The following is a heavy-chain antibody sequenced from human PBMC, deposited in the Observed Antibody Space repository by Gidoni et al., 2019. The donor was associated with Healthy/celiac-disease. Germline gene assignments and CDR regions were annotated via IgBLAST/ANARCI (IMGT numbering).Heavy chain of an antibody. CDR3: ARGALMVRGPGDWFDP. V-gene: IGHV4-31*03. Sequence: QVQLQESGPGLVKPSQTLSLTCTVSGGSIRSGGYYWRWIRQHPGKGLGWIGYIYYSGSTYYNPSLKSRVTISVDTSKNQCSLKLSSVTAADTAVYYCARGALMVRGPGDWFDPWGQGTLVTVSS. CDR2: IYYSGST. J-gene: IGHJ5*02. CDR1: GGSIRSGGYY. D-gene: IGHD3-10*01.